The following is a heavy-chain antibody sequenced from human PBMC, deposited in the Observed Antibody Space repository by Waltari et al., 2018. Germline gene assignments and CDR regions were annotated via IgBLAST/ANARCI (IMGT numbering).Heavy chain of an antibody. Sequence: SCAASGFTFSDHYMDWVRQAPGKGLEWVGRTRNKANSYTTEYAASVKGRFTISRDDSKNSLYLQMNSLKTEDTAVYYCARDRRGYFDYWGQGTLVTVSS. D-gene: IGHD4-17*01. V-gene: IGHV3-72*01. J-gene: IGHJ4*02. CDR3: ARDRRGYFDY. CDR1: GFTFSDHY. CDR2: TRNKANSYTT.